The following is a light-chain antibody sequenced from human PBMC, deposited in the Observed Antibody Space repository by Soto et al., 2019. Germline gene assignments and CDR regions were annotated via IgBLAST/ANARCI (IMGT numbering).Light chain of an antibody. CDR3: ATWGDSLGRYV. CDR2: RNN. Sequence: QSVLTQPPSASGTPGQRVTISCSGSSSNIGGDYVFWYQQLPGTAPKVLIYRNNQRPSGVPDRFSGSKSGTSASLAISGLRSEDEADYYCATWGDSLGRYVFGTGTKVTVL. J-gene: IGLJ1*01. V-gene: IGLV1-47*01. CDR1: SSNIGGDY.